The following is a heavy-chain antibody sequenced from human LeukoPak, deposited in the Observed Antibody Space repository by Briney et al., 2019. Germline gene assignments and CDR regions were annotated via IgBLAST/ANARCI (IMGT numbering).Heavy chain of an antibody. J-gene: IGHJ3*02. D-gene: IGHD3-9*01. CDR2: INHSGST. CDR3: ARGASFKEVLRYFDWLLRYDAFDI. Sequence: SETLSLTCAVYGESFSGYYWSWIRQTPGKGLEWIGEINHSGSTNYNPSLKSRVTISVDTSKNQFSLKLSSVTAADTAVYYCARGASFKEVLRYFDWLLRYDAFDIWGQGTMVTVPS. V-gene: IGHV4-34*01. CDR1: GESFSGYY.